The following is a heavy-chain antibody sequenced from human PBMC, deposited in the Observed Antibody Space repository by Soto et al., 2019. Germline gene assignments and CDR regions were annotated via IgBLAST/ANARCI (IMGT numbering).Heavy chain of an antibody. J-gene: IGHJ4*02. CDR2: IYYSGST. D-gene: IGHD6-13*01. CDR1: GGSISSGDYY. CDR3: ARVHSSSWRTYYFDY. Sequence: QVQLQESGPGLVKPSQTLSLTCTVSGGSISSGDYYWSWIRQPPGKGLEWIGYIYYSGSTYYNPSLKSRVTISVDTSKNQFSLKLSSVTAADTAVYYCARVHSSSWRTYYFDYWGQGTLVTVSS. V-gene: IGHV4-30-4*01.